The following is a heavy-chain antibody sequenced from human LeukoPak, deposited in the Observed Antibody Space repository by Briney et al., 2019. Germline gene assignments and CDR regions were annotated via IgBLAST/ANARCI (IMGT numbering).Heavy chain of an antibody. CDR3: ARRLLTGGLTDFFDY. Sequence: PGGSLRLSCAASGFTFSSYSMNWVRQAPGEGLEWVSAISPSGDSTTYRDSVKGQFTISRDNSKNRLYLQMNTLTVEDTAIYYCARRLLTGGLTDFFDYWGQGTLVTVSS. CDR2: ISPSGDST. CDR1: GFTFSSYS. J-gene: IGHJ4*02. D-gene: IGHD3-9*01. V-gene: IGHV3-23*01.